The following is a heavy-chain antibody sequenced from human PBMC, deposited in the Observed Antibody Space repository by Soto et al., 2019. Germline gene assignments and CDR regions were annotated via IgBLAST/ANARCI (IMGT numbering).Heavy chain of an antibody. D-gene: IGHD5-18*01. V-gene: IGHV3-30*18. CDR2: ISYDGSNK. J-gene: IGHJ4*02. Sequence: QVQLVESGGSVVQPGRSLRLSCAASGFTFSSYGMHWVRQAPGKGLEWVAVISYDGSNKYYADSVKGRFTISRDNSKNTLYLQMNSLRAEDTAVYYCANLYSYGSIDYWGQGTLVTVSS. CDR3: ANLYSYGSIDY. CDR1: GFTFSSYG.